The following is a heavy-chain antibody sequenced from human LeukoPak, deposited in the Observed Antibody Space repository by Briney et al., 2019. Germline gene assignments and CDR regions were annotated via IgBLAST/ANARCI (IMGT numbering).Heavy chain of an antibody. D-gene: IGHD6-19*01. CDR1: GFTVSSNY. V-gene: IGHV3-53*01. Sequence: GGSLRLSCAASGFTVSSNYMSWVRQAPGKGLEWVSVIYSGGSTYYADSVKGRFTISRDNSKNTLYLQMNSLRAEDTAVYYCASPIAVAGNDAFAIWGQGTMITVSS. CDR3: ASPIAVAGNDAFAI. J-gene: IGHJ3*02. CDR2: IYSGGST.